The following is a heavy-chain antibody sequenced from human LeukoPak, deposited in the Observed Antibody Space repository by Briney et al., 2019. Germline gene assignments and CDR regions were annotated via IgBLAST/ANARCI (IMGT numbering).Heavy chain of an antibody. D-gene: IGHD3-22*01. CDR2: ISGSGDNT. CDR3: ANGSYYDSSGSFYFDY. J-gene: IGHJ4*02. Sequence: GGSLRLSCAASGFTFSSYAMSWVRQAPGKGLEWVSGISGSGDNTYYADSVKGRFTISRDNSKNTLYVQVNSLGTEDTAAYYCANGSYYDSSGSFYFDYWGQGTLVTVSS. CDR1: GFTFSSYA. V-gene: IGHV3-23*01.